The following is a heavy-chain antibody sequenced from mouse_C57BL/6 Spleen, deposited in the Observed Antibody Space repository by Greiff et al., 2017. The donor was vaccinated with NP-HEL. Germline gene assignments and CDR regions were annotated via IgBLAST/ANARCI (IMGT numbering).Heavy chain of an antibody. CDR2: INPGSGGT. CDR1: GYAFTNYL. CDR3: ARWGYGYYFDY. V-gene: IGHV1-54*01. J-gene: IGHJ2*01. D-gene: IGHD1-1*01. Sequence: VQLVESGAELVRPGTSVKVSCKASGYAFTNYLIEWVKQRPGQGLEWIGVINPGSGGTNYNEKFKGKATLTADKSSSTAYMQLSSLTSEDSAVYLCARWGYGYYFDYWGQGTTLTVSS.